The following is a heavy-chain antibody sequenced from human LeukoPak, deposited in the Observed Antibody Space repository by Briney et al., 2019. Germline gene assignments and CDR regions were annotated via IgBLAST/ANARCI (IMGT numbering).Heavy chain of an antibody. V-gene: IGHV3-23*01. CDR2: ISGSGGST. CDR3: AKDKFHGGHDPYFDN. D-gene: IGHD4-23*01. J-gene: IGHJ4*02. Sequence: GGSLRLSCVASGFAFSNYAMSWVRQAPGKGLEWVSAISGSGGSTYYTDSVKGRFSVSRDNSKNTLYLQMNSLRAEDTALYYCAKDKFHGGHDPYFDNWGREPWSPSPQ. CDR1: GFAFSNYA.